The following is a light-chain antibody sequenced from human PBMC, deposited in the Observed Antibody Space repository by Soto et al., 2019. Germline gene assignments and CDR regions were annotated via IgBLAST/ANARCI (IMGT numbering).Light chain of an antibody. V-gene: IGKV1-5*01. J-gene: IGKJ1*01. CDR1: QSITTW. CDR2: DAS. Sequence: DIQMTQSPSTLSASVGDRVAITCRASQSITTWLAWYQQKPGKAPTLLISDASNLQSGVPSRFSGSGSGTDFTLTISSLQPADISTYYCHQYDSYPWTFGQGTKVEI. CDR3: HQYDSYPWT.